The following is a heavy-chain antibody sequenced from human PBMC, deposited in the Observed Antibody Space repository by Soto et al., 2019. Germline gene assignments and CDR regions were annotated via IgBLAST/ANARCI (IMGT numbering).Heavy chain of an antibody. CDR3: ANVWNDYSGVQY. D-gene: IGHD3-3*01. CDR2: ITRNSGTI. CDR1: GFSFSSYE. Sequence: VQLVESGGDLVQPGGSLRLSCAASGFSFSSYEMIWVRQAPGKGLECISYITRNSGTIHYADSVKGRFTISRDNAKNSLYLHMSSLRAEDTAVYYCANVWNDYSGVQYCGQGTLVTVSS. V-gene: IGHV3-48*03. J-gene: IGHJ4*02.